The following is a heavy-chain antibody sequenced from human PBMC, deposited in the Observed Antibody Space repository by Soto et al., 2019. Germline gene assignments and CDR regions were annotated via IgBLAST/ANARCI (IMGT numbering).Heavy chain of an antibody. CDR3: ARGSVDTVDSSGFYEY. D-gene: IGHD3-22*01. CDR2: INHSGGT. Sequence: SETLSLTCAVYGGSFSAYYWSWIRQPPGKGLEWIGEINHSGGTSYNPSLKSRVTISVDTSKSQFSLKLTSVTAADRAVYYCARGSVDTVDSSGFYEYWGKGTPVTVSS. V-gene: IGHV4-34*01. CDR1: GGSFSAYY. J-gene: IGHJ4*02.